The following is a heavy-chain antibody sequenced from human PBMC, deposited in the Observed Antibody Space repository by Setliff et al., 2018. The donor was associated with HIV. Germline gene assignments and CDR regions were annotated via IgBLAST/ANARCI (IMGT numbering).Heavy chain of an antibody. Sequence: KSSETLSLTCTVSGDSISSGGYYWSWIRQPAGQGLEWIGRIYTRGNTNYNPSTTYNPSLKSRITISLETSRNQSSLRVTSVTATDTAVYYCTRQSPVAGSGAFDIWGQGTMVTVSS. CDR1: GDSISSGGYY. CDR2: IYTRGNT. V-gene: IGHV4-61*02. J-gene: IGHJ3*02. D-gene: IGHD6-19*01. CDR3: TRQSPVAGSGAFDI.